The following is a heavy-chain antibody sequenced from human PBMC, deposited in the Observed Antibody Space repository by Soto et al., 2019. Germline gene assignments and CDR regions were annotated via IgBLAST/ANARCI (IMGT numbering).Heavy chain of an antibody. D-gene: IGHD6-6*01. CDR1: GYTFTSYG. CDR3: ARGSIAARPVDY. Sequence: SVKVSCKASGYTFTSYGISWVRQAPGQGLEWMGGIIPIFGTANYAQKFQGRVTITADESTNTAYMELSSLRSEDTAVYYCARGSIAARPVDYWGQGTLVTVSS. CDR2: IIPIFGTA. J-gene: IGHJ4*02. V-gene: IGHV1-69*13.